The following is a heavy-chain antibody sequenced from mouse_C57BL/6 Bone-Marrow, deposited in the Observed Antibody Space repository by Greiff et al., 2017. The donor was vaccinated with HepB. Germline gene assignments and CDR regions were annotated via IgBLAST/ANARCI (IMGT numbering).Heavy chain of an antibody. J-gene: IGHJ2*01. CDR3: ARHAIYYGYD. Sequence: DVKLVESGGDLVKPGGSLKLSCAASGFTFSSYGMSWVRQTPDKRLEWVATISSGGSYTYYPDSVKGRFTISRDNAKNPLYLQMSSLKSEDTAMYYCARHAIYYGYDWGQGTTLTVSS. CDR1: GFTFSSYG. V-gene: IGHV5-6*02. CDR2: ISSGGSYT. D-gene: IGHD2-2*01.